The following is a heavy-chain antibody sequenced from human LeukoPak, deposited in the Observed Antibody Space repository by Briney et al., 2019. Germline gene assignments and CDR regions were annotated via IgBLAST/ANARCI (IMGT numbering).Heavy chain of an antibody. V-gene: IGHV4-39*07. CDR2: IYYSGIT. CDR3: ARGLGVNWFDP. D-gene: IGHD4-23*01. Sequence: SETLSLTCTVSGGSISSSGYYWGWIRQSPGEGLEWIGNIYYSGITYYNPSLKSRVTISVDTSKNQFSLKLSSVTAADTAVYYCARGLGVNWFDPWGQGTLVTVSS. CDR1: GGSISSSGYY. J-gene: IGHJ5*02.